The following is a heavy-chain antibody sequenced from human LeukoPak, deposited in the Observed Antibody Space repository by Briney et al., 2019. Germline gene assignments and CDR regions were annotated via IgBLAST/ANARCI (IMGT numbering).Heavy chain of an antibody. CDR3: ARRACSGGSCYSQRGAFDI. J-gene: IGHJ3*02. CDR1: GGSISSSSYY. V-gene: IGHV4-39*07. D-gene: IGHD2-15*01. CDR2: IYYSGST. Sequence: PSETLSLTCTVSGGSISSSSYYWGWIRQPPGKGLEWIGSIYYSGSTYYNPSLKSRVTISVDTSKNQFSLRLSSVTAADTAVYSCARRACSGGSCYSQRGAFDIWGQGTMVTVSS.